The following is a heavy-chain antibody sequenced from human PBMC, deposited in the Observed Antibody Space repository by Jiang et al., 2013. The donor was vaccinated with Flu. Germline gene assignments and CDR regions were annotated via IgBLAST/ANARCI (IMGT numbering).Heavy chain of an antibody. Sequence: GAEVKKPGASVKVSCKASGYTFSNFGISWVRQAPGQGLEWMGWINTYNGNTNFAQNLQGRVTMTTDTSTSTAYMELRSLRSDDTAVYYCAKDSYSGGWYDYWGQGTLVTVSS. V-gene: IGHV1-18*04. CDR1: GYTFSNFG. J-gene: IGHJ4*02. CDR3: AKDSYSGGWYDY. CDR2: INTYNGNT. D-gene: IGHD6-19*01.